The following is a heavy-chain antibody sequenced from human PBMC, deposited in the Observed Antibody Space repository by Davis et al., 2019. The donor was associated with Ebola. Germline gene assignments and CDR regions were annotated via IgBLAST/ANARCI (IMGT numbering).Heavy chain of an antibody. CDR3: ARDDYPGGFDY. CDR2: ISYDGSNK. CDR1: GFTFSSYA. J-gene: IGHJ4*02. Sequence: GESLKISCAASGFTFSSYAMHWVRQAPGKGLEWVAVISYDGSNKYYADSVKGRFTISRDNSKNTLYLQMNSLRAEDTAVYYCARDDYPGGFDYWGQGTLVTVSS. V-gene: IGHV3-30*04. D-gene: IGHD3-16*01.